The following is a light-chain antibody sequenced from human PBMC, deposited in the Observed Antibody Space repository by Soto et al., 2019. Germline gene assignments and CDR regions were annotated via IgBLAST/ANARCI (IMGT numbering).Light chain of an antibody. V-gene: IGLV2-14*03. Sequence: QSVLTQPASVSGSPGQSITISCTGTSSDVGSYNYVSWYQQHPGKAPKLMIYDVSNRPSGVSIRFSGSKSGNTASLTIFGFQAEDEADYYCNSYTGRSTPYVFGTGTKVTVL. CDR1: SSDVGSYNY. CDR3: NSYTGRSTPYV. J-gene: IGLJ1*01. CDR2: DVS.